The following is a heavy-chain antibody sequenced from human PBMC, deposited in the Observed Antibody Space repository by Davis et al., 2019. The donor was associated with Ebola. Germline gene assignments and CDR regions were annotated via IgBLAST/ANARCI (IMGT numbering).Heavy chain of an antibody. CDR2: IKSKSDGGTT. J-gene: IGHJ4*02. Sequence: GESLKISCAASGFSFTNAWMNWVRQVPGKGLEWVGRIKSKSDGGTTDYAAPVKGRFTVSRDDSKSTVYLQMNSLKTEDTAVYYCTSTLDGDYVDYWGQGTLVTVSS. CDR1: GFSFTNAW. V-gene: IGHV3-15*07. D-gene: IGHD4-17*01. CDR3: TSTLDGDYVDY.